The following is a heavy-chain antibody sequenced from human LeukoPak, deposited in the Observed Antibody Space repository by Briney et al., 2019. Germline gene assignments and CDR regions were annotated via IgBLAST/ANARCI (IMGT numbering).Heavy chain of an antibody. CDR3: NCPGSEDDL. J-gene: IGHJ5*02. D-gene: IGHD1-1*01. Sequence: GGSLRLSCAASGFTFSSYAMSWVRQAPGKGLEWVSAISGSGGSTYYADSVKGRFTISRGDSKNMVYLQMDSLRTEDTARYYCNCPGSEDDLWGQGTFVTVSS. CDR1: GFTFSSYA. CDR2: ISGSGGST. V-gene: IGHV3-23*01.